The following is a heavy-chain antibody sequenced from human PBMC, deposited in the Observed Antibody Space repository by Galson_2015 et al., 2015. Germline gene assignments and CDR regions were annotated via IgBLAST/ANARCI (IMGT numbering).Heavy chain of an antibody. CDR2: INHSGST. CDR1: GGSFSGYY. J-gene: IGHJ1*01. Sequence: SETLSLTCAVYGGSFSGYYWSWIRQPPGKGLEWIGEINHSGSTNYNPSLKSRVTISVDTSKNQFSLKLSSVTAADTAVYYCASSNYYDTGGLPHPIQHWGQGTLVTVSS. V-gene: IGHV4-34*01. D-gene: IGHD3-22*01. CDR3: ASSNYYDTGGLPHPIQH.